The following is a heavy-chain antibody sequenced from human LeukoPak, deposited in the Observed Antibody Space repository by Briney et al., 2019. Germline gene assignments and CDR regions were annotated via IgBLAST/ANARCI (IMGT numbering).Heavy chain of an antibody. Sequence: PSETLSLTCTVSGGSMSDFYWSWVRQPPGKGLEWIGEIYHSGSTNYNPSLKSRVTISVDKSKNQFSLKLSSVTAADTAVYYCARDRGDYSFDYWGQGTLVTVSS. J-gene: IGHJ4*02. V-gene: IGHV4-4*02. D-gene: IGHD4-17*01. CDR3: ARDRGDYSFDY. CDR1: GGSMSDFY. CDR2: IYHSGST.